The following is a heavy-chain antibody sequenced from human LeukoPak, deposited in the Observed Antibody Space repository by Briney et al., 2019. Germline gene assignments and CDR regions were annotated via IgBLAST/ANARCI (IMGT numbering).Heavy chain of an antibody. V-gene: IGHV3-23*01. CDR1: GFTFSSYA. CDR2: ISGSGGST. J-gene: IGHJ6*03. D-gene: IGHD3-3*01. CDR3: AKGAGYDFWSGSLRYYYMGV. Sequence: GGSLRLSCAASGFTFSSYAMSWVRQAPGKGLEWVSAISGSGGSTYYADSVKGRFTISRDNSKNTLYLQMNSLRAEDTAVYYCAKGAGYDFWSGSLRYYYMGVWGKGTTVTVSS.